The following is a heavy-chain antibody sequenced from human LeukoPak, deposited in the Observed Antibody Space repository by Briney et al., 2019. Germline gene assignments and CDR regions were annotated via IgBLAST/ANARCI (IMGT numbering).Heavy chain of an antibody. V-gene: IGHV4-59*08. D-gene: IGHD5-18*01. Sequence: SETLSLTCTVSGGSISSYYWSWSRQPPGKGLERIGYIYYSGTTNYNPSLKSRVTISVDTSKNQFSLKLSSVTAADTAVYYCARRDSYGWFYFDYWGQGTLVTVSS. CDR1: GGSISSYY. CDR3: ARRDSYGWFYFDY. J-gene: IGHJ4*02. CDR2: IYYSGTT.